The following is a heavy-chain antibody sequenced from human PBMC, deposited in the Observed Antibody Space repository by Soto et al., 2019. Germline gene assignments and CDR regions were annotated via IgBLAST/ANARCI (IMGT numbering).Heavy chain of an antibody. D-gene: IGHD6-19*01. J-gene: IGHJ4*02. Sequence: QVQLVESGGGVVQPGRSLRLSCAASGFTFSSYAMHWVRQAPGKGLEWVAVMSYDGSNKYYADSVKGRFTISGDNSKNTLYLQMNSLRAEDTAVYYCARDKSPYSSGWHNRHFDSWGQGTLVTVSS. V-gene: IGHV3-30-3*01. CDR3: ARDKSPYSSGWHNRHFDS. CDR2: MSYDGSNK. CDR1: GFTFSSYA.